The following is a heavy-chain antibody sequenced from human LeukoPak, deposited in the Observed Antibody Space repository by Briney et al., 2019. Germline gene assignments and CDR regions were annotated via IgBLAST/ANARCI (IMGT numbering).Heavy chain of an antibody. Sequence: ASVKVSCKASGYSFTTYHINWVRQASGQGLEWMGRMNPNSGDTGYAQKFQGRVTITRNTSTRTAYMEVSSLKSEDTAVYYCARAYYYGSGNYYFFDYWGQGTLVTVSS. V-gene: IGHV1-8*03. J-gene: IGHJ4*02. CDR1: GYSFTTYH. CDR3: ARAYYYGSGNYYFFDY. CDR2: MNPNSGDT. D-gene: IGHD3-10*01.